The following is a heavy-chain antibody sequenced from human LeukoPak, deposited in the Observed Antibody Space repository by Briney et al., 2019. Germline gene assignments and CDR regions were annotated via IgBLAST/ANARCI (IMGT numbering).Heavy chain of an antibody. V-gene: IGHV4-34*01. CDR3: AREVRGSGLQGHGWFDP. J-gene: IGHJ5*02. CDR1: GGSFSGYY. CDR2: INHSGST. Sequence: SETLSLTCAVYGGSFSGYYWSWLRQPPGQGLEWIGEINHSGSTNYNPSLKSRVTISVDTSKNQFSLKRSSVTAADTAVYYGAREVRGSGLQGHGWFDPWGQGTLVTVSS. D-gene: IGHD3-10*01.